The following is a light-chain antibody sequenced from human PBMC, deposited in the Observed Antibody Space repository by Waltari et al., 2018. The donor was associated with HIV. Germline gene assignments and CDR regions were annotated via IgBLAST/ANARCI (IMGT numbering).Light chain of an antibody. CDR1: SSAIGLYNF. CDR3: FSYAGNNYLL. Sequence: QSALTQPPSASGSPGQSVTTSRAGTSSAIGLYNFLSWYQHHPGKAHKLMISEVSRRPSGVPVRFSGSKSGNTASLTVSGLQAEEEAAYYCFSYAGNNYLLFGGGTKLTVL. V-gene: IGLV2-8*01. CDR2: EVS. J-gene: IGLJ2*01.